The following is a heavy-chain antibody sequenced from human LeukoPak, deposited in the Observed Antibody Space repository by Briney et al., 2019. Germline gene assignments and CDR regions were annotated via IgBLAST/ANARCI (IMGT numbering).Heavy chain of an antibody. CDR2: INPNSGGT. Sequence: GASVKVSCKASGYTFTGYYMHWARQAPGQGLEWMGWINPNSGGTNYAQKFQGRVTMTRDTSISTAYMELSRLRSDDTAVYYCARARNYYDSSGYYHGAFDIWGQGTMVTVSS. CDR1: GYTFTGYY. V-gene: IGHV1-2*02. D-gene: IGHD3-22*01. CDR3: ARARNYYDSSGYYHGAFDI. J-gene: IGHJ3*02.